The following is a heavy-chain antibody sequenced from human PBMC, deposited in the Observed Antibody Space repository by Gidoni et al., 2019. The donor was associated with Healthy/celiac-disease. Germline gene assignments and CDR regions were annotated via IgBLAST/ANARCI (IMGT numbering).Heavy chain of an antibody. Sequence: QVQLQESGPGLVKPSETLSLTCTVSGGSISRYSWSWIRRPPGKGLEWIGYIYYSGSTNYNPSLKSRVTISVDTSKNQFSLKLSSVTAADTAVYYCARHASFCSGGSCYSLPSFDYWGQGTLVTVSS. CDR2: IYYSGST. CDR3: ARHASFCSGGSCYSLPSFDY. J-gene: IGHJ4*02. D-gene: IGHD2-15*01. CDR1: GGSISRYS. V-gene: IGHV4-59*08.